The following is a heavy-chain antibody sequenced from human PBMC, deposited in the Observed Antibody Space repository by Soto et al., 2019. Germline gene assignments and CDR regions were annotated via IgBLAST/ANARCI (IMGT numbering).Heavy chain of an antibody. CDR3: ARTYYDILTRGWFDP. J-gene: IGHJ5*02. Sequence: SETLSVTCAVSGGSISSGGYSWIWIRQPPGKGLEWIGYIYHSGSTYYNPSLKSRVTISVDRSKNQFSLKLSSVTAADTAVYYCARTYYDILTRGWFDPWGQGTLVTVSS. CDR1: GGSISSGGYS. D-gene: IGHD3-9*01. V-gene: IGHV4-30-2*01. CDR2: IYHSGST.